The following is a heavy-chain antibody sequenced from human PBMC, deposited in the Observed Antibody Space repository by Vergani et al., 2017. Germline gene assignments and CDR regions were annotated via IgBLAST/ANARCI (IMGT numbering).Heavy chain of an antibody. V-gene: IGHV3-11*06. CDR2: ISSSSSYI. CDR3: ARDSELEDYDFGTWGGMGQLCLEGCHMDV. Sequence: QVQLVESGGGLVKPGGSLRLSCAASGFTFSDYYMSWIRQAPGXGLEWASSISSSSSYIYYADSVKGRFTISRDNAKNSLYLQMNSLRAEDTAVYYCARDSELEDYDFGTWGGMGQLCLEGCHMDVWGKGTTVTVSS. CDR1: GFTFSDYY. D-gene: IGHD3-3*01. J-gene: IGHJ6*03.